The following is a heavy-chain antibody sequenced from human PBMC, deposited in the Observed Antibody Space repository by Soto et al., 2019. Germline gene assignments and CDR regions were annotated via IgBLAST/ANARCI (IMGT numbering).Heavy chain of an antibody. CDR2: ISWNSGSI. CDR3: AKAYSSSWYVTDAFDI. CDR1: GFTFDDYA. J-gene: IGHJ3*02. V-gene: IGHV3-9*01. Sequence: DVQLVESGGGLVQPGRSLRLSCAASGFTFDDYAMHWVRQAPGKGLEWVSGISWNSGSIGYADSVKGRFTISRDNAKNSLYLQMNSLRAEDTALYYCAKAYSSSWYVTDAFDIWGQGTMVTVSS. D-gene: IGHD6-13*01.